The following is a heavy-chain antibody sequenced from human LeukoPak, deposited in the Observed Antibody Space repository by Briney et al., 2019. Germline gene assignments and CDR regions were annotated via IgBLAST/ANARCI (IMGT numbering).Heavy chain of an antibody. CDR1: GGSISSGGYS. CDR3: ARGFQQLAPYFDY. CDR2: IYHSGST. Sequence: SRTLSLTCAVSGGSISSGGYSWSWIRQPPGKGLEWIGYIYHSGSTYYNPSLKSRVTISVDTSKNQFSLKLSSVTAADTAVYYCARGFQQLAPYFDYWGQGTLVTVSS. V-gene: IGHV4-30-2*01. D-gene: IGHD6-13*01. J-gene: IGHJ4*02.